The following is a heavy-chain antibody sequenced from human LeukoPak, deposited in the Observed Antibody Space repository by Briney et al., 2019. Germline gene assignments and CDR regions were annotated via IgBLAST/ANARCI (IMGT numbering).Heavy chain of an antibody. J-gene: IGHJ4*02. V-gene: IGHV1-2*06. CDR3: ASTATSGWYSYFGY. CDR1: GYTFTGYY. CDR2: INPNSGGT. D-gene: IGHD6-19*01. Sequence: ASVKVSCKASGYTFTGYYMHWVRQAPGQGLEWMGRINPNSGGTNYAQKFQGRVTMTRDTSISTAYMELSRLRSDDTAVYYCASTATSGWYSYFGYWGQGALVTVSS.